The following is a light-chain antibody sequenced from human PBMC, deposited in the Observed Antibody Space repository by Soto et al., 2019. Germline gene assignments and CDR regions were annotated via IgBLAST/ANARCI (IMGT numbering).Light chain of an antibody. J-gene: IGKJ5*01. CDR3: HHYARLPST. Sequence: RSPGSMSLSPGERAALSCRATQSVSSSYLAWYQQKPGQAPRLLIYGASSRATGIPDRFSGRGSGTDVTLIRCRLSSEDSAAYYGHHYARLPSTFGQGTRLEIK. V-gene: IGKV3-20*01. CDR2: GAS. CDR1: QSVSSSY.